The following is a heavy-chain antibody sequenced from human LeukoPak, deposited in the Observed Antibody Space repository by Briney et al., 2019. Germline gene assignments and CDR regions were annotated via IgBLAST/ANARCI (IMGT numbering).Heavy chain of an antibody. CDR3: VVVVEPPDSDGFDV. CDR1: GFTFGNSW. CDR2: INADGSTT. Sequence: PGGSLRLSCAASGFTFGNSWGHWVRQAPGKGLVWVSLINADGSTTTYADSVKGRFTISRDNARNTLSLQMYSLTIEDTAVYYCVVVVEPPDSDGFDVWGQGTMITVSS. D-gene: IGHD1-14*01. J-gene: IGHJ3*01. V-gene: IGHV3-74*01.